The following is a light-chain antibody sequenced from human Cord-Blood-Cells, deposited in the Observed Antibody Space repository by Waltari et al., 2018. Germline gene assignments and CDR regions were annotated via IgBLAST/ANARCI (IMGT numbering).Light chain of an antibody. Sequence: QSALTQPASVSGSPGQSITISCTGTSSAVGSYNLVSWYQQHPGKAPKLKLYEGSKRPSGVSKRFSGSKSGNTASLTISGLQAEDEADYYCCSYAGSYVFGTGTKVTVL. CDR1: SSAVGSYNL. CDR2: EGS. J-gene: IGLJ1*01. CDR3: CSYAGSYV. V-gene: IGLV2-23*01.